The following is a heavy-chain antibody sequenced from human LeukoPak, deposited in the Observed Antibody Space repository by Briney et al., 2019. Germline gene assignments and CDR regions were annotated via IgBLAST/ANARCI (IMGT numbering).Heavy chain of an antibody. D-gene: IGHD1-14*01. CDR2: IYNNGNK. CDR1: GGSVSSYF. V-gene: IGHV4-59*08. CDR3: ARYSWSGSNPGSWFDP. J-gene: IGHJ5*01. Sequence: SETLSLTCTVSGGSVSSYFWSWNRQPPGKGLEWIGYIYNNGNKNYNPSLKSRISISVDTSNNQFSLKLSSVTAADTALYYCARYSWSGSNPGSWFDPWGQGTLVTVSS.